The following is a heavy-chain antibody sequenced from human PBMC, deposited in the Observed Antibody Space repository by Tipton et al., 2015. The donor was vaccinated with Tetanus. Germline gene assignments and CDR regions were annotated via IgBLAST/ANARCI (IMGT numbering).Heavy chain of an antibody. Sequence: SLRLSCAASGFTFDDYAMHWVRQAPGKGLEWVSGISGSGGSTYYADSVKGRFTISRDNSKNTLYLQMNSLRAEDTALYYCARGVDRTKAGIDWGQGTLVTVSS. V-gene: IGHV3-23*01. CDR3: ARGVDRTKAGID. CDR2: ISGSGGST. J-gene: IGHJ4*02. CDR1: GFTFDDYA. D-gene: IGHD5-12*01.